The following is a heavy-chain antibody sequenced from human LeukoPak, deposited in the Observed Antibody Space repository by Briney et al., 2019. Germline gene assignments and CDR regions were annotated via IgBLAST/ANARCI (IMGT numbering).Heavy chain of an antibody. J-gene: IGHJ4*02. V-gene: IGHV3-74*01. CDR2: INSDGSSS. D-gene: IGHD4-23*01. CDR1: GFTFSSYW. CDR3: AKRADYGGNSYDS. Sequence: GGSLRLSCAASGFTFSSYWMHWVRQAPGKGLVWVSRINSDGSSSIYADSVKGRFTISRDNAKNTLYLQMNSLRAEDTAVYYCAKRADYGGNSYDSWGQGTLVTVAS.